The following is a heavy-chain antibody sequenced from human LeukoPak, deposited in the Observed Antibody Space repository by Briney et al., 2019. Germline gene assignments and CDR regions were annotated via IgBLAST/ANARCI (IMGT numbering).Heavy chain of an antibody. V-gene: IGHV4-39*01. CDR3: ARHVAATDYYFDY. CDR2: ISYSGNT. J-gene: IGHJ4*02. Sequence: PSETLSLTCTVSGGSISSSSYYWGWLRPPPGKGLDGLGTISYSGNTYYNPSLKSRVTISVDTSKNQFSLKLNSVTAAGTAVYYCARHVAATDYYFDYWGQGTLVTVSS. D-gene: IGHD6-13*01. CDR1: GGSISSSSYY.